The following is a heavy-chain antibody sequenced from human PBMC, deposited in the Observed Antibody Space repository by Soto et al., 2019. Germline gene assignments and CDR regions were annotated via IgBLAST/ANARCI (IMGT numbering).Heavy chain of an antibody. J-gene: IGHJ4*02. CDR2: IYFTGAT. CDR3: SSIPRRGYSYGIDY. Sequence: QVQLQESGPGLVKPSQTLSLTCNVSGGSISSGTSYWTWIRQHPGEGLEWIGHIYFTGATYSNPFLRIRLPMSVDTSKNQFSLKLTSVTAADTATYYCSSIPRRGYSYGIDYWGQGTLVSVSS. CDR1: GGSISSGTSY. V-gene: IGHV4-31*03. D-gene: IGHD2-21*02.